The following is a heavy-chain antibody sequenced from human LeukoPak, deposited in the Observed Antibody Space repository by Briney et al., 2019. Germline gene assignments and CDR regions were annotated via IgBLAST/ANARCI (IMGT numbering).Heavy chain of an antibody. CDR2: IKEDGSVK. CDR1: GFTFSSHW. CDR3: ARDINWNYMDL. V-gene: IGHV3-7*01. J-gene: IGHJ4*02. D-gene: IGHD1-1*01. Sequence: GGSLRLSCTASGFTFSSHWMTWVRQPPGKGLEWVANIKEDGSVKYYVGSVKGRFTISRDTSKNTLYLQMNAMGPEDTAVYYCARDINWNYMDLWGQGTLVTVSS.